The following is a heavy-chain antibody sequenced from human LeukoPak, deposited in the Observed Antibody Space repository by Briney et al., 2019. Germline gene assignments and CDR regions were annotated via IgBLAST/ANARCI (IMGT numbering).Heavy chain of an antibody. V-gene: IGHV3-48*03. CDR3: ARGSEYSSGWYEGDNWFDP. J-gene: IGHJ5*02. CDR1: GFTFSSYE. D-gene: IGHD6-19*01. CDR2: ISSSGSTI. Sequence: GGSLRLSCAASGFTFSSYEMSWVRQAPGKGLEWVSYISSSGSTIYYADSVKGRFTISRDNAKNSLYLQMNSLRAEDTAVYYCARGSEYSSGWYEGDNWFDPWGQGTLVTVSS.